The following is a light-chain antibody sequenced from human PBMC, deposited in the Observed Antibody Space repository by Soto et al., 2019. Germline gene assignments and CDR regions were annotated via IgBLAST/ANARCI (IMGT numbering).Light chain of an antibody. V-gene: IGLV4-69*01. CDR1: SSHSTYA. Sequence: QPVLAQSPSASASLGASVKLTCTLSSSHSTYAIAWHQQQPEKGPRYLMKLNSDGSHTKGDGIPERFSGSSSGAERYLSISSLQSEDEADYYCQSWDTGIHRVFGGGTKVTVL. J-gene: IGLJ2*01. CDR2: LNSDGSH. CDR3: QSWDTGIHRV.